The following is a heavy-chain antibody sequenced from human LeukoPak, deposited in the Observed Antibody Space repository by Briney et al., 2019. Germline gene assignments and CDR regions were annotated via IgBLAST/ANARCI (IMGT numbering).Heavy chain of an antibody. Sequence: ASVKVSCKASGYTFTSYDINWVRQATGQGLEWMGWMNPNSGNTGYAQKFQGRVTMTRNTSISTAYMELSSLRSEDTAVYYCARERQQLAQNWFDPWGQGTLVTVSS. CDR3: ARERQQLAQNWFDP. J-gene: IGHJ5*02. CDR1: GYTFTSYD. CDR2: MNPNSGNT. D-gene: IGHD6-13*01. V-gene: IGHV1-8*01.